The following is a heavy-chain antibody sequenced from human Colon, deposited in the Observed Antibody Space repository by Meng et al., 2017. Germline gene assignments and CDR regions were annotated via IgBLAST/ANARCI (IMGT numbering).Heavy chain of an antibody. CDR1: GFTFINDS. Sequence: EVQLVESGGGLVKPGESLRLSCAASGFTFINDSVVWVRQAAGKGLEWVSSISSSSAYIYYADSVKGRFTISRDNAKNSVYLQMNSLRAEDTAVYYCARIVGDGPDYWGQGTLVTVSS. V-gene: IGHV3-21*01. J-gene: IGHJ4*02. CDR2: ISSSSAYI. D-gene: IGHD3-16*01. CDR3: ARIVGDGPDY.